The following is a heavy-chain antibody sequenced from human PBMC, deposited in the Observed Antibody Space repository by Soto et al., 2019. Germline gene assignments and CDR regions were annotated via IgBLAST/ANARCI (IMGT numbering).Heavy chain of an antibody. V-gene: IGHV6-1*01. CDR3: ARDRPTVYYDFWSGYRNLNWFDP. Sequence: SQTLSLTCAISGDSVSSNSAAWNWIRQSPSRGLEWLGRTYYRSKWYNDYAVSVKSRITINPDTSKNQFSLQLNSVTPEDTAVYYCARDRPTVYYDFWSGYRNLNWFDPWGQGTLVTVSS. CDR2: TYYRSKWYN. D-gene: IGHD3-3*01. J-gene: IGHJ5*02. CDR1: GDSVSSNSAA.